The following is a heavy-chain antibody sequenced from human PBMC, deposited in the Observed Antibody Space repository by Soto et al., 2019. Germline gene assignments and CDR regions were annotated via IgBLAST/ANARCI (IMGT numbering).Heavy chain of an antibody. Sequence: QVQLVESGGGVVQPGRSLRLSCAASGFTFSSYGMHWVRQAPGKGLEWVAVISYDGSNKYYADSMKGRFTISRDNSKNTLYLQMNSLRAEDTAVYYCAKESSSSWFFDYWGQGTLVTVSS. D-gene: IGHD6-13*01. CDR1: GFTFSSYG. CDR2: ISYDGSNK. J-gene: IGHJ4*02. CDR3: AKESSSSWFFDY. V-gene: IGHV3-30*18.